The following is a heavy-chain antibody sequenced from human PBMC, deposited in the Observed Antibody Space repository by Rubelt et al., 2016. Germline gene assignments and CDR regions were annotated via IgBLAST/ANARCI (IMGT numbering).Heavy chain of an antibody. D-gene: IGHD3-9*01. Sequence: GKGLEWVSVIYSGGSTYYADSVKGRFTISRDNSKNTLYLQMNSLRAEDTAVYYCAADLAAILADYYGMDVWGQGTTVAVSS. J-gene: IGHJ6*02. CDR3: AADLAAILADYYGMDV. V-gene: IGHV3-66*01. CDR2: IYSGGST.